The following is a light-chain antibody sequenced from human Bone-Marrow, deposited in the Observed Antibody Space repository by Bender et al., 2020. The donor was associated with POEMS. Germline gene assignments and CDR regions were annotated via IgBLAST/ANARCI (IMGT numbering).Light chain of an antibody. CDR2: DVN. Sequence: QSALTQPASVSGSPGQSITISCTGTSSDVGDYNFVSWYQHHPGKAPKLMIYDVNNRPSGVSNRFSGSKSGNTASLTISGLKTEDEADYYCQSYDSSLYVFGTGTKVTVL. CDR1: SSDVGDYNF. J-gene: IGLJ1*01. V-gene: IGLV2-14*03. CDR3: QSYDSSLYV.